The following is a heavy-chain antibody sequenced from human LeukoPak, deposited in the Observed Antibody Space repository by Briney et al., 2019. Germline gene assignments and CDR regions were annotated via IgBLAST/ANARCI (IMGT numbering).Heavy chain of an antibody. J-gene: IGHJ1*01. D-gene: IGHD4-23*01. CDR3: AKKVVTQPGPAYFQH. Sequence: PGGSLRLSCAASGFTFSDYSMNWVRRAPRKGLEWVSSIVASGGSTYYADSVKGRFTISRDNSKNTLYLQMNSLRAEDTAVYYCAKKVVTQPGPAYFQHWGQGALVTVSS. V-gene: IGHV3-23*01. CDR1: GFTFSDYS. CDR2: IVASGGST.